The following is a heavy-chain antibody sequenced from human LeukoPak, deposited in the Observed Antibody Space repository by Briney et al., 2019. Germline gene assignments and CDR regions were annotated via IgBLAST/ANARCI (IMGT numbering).Heavy chain of an antibody. CDR1: GGTFSSYA. CDR2: IIPIFGIA. D-gene: IGHD2-15*01. J-gene: IGHJ3*02. CDR3: ARVRGGGPDAFDI. V-gene: IGHV1-69*04. Sequence: SVKVSCKASGGTFSSYAISWVRQAPGQGLEWMGRIIPIFGIANYAQKFQGRVTITADKSTSTAYMELSSLRSEDTAVYYCARVRGGGPDAFDIWGQGTMVTVSS.